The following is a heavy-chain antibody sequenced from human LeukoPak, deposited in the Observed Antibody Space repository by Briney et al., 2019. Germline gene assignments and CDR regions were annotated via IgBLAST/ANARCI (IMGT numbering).Heavy chain of an antibody. J-gene: IGHJ4*02. CDR1: GYTFTGYY. D-gene: IGHD2-15*01. CDR3: AKDQDMVLVVAAKGGYFDS. V-gene: IGHV1-2*04. Sequence: GASVKVSCKASGYTFTGYYMHWVRQAPGQGLEWMGWINPNSGGTNYAQKFQGWVTMTRDTSISTAYMELSRLRSDDAAVYYCAKDQDMVLVVAAKGGYFDSWGQGTLVTVSS. CDR2: INPNSGGT.